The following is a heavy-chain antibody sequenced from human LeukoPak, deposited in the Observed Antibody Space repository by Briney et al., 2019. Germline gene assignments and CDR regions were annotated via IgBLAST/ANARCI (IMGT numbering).Heavy chain of an antibody. D-gene: IGHD1-26*01. J-gene: IGHJ4*02. V-gene: IGHV3-23*01. CDR1: GFIFGSYA. Sequence: SGGSLRLSCAASGFIFGSYAMNWVRQVPGKGLEWVSAISGTGGSTYYADSVNGRFTISRDNSKNTLYLQMNSLRAEDTAVYYCARRRYSGSSQHFDYWGQGTLVTVSS. CDR3: ARRRYSGSSQHFDY. CDR2: ISGTGGST.